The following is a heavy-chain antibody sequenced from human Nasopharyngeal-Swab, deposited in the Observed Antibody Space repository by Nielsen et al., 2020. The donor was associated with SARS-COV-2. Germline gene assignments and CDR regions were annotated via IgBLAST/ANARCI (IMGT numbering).Heavy chain of an antibody. Sequence: WLRQAPGQGLEWMGGIIPIFGTANYAQKFQGRVTITADESTSTAYMELSSLRSEDTAVYYCALITMVRGVTAGQLDPWGQGTLVTVSS. CDR3: ALITMVRGVTAGQLDP. CDR2: IIPIFGTA. V-gene: IGHV1-69*01. D-gene: IGHD3-10*01. J-gene: IGHJ5*02.